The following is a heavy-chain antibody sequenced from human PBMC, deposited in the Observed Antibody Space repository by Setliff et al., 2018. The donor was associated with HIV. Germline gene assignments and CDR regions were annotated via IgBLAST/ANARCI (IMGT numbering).Heavy chain of an antibody. CDR1: GFAFDNYC. CDR2: IGGSTGST. CDR3: AKPLTQWGVSPYHYAVDV. D-gene: IGHD1-26*01. J-gene: IGHJ6*02. V-gene: IGHV3-23*01. Sequence: GESLKISCAASGFAFDNYCMTWVRQAPGKGLEWVSAIGGSTGSTYYADSVKGRFTISTDNSKNTLYLRMNSLRAEDTAVYYCAKPLTQWGVSPYHYAVDVWGQGTTVTVSS.